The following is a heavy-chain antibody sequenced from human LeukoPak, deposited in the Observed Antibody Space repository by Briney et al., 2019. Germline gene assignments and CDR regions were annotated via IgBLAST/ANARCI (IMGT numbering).Heavy chain of an antibody. CDR2: ISVYNGNT. V-gene: IGHV1-18*01. D-gene: IGHD6-19*01. CDR3: ARAGGWAREDYKDDAFHI. Sequence: GASVKVSCEASGYTFTNFGISWVRQAPGQGLEWLGWISVYNGNTNYAQKLQGRVTMTTDTSTNTAYMEVGSLRSDDTAVYYCARAGGWAREDYKDDAFHIWGQGTMVTVSS. CDR1: GYTFTNFG. J-gene: IGHJ3*02.